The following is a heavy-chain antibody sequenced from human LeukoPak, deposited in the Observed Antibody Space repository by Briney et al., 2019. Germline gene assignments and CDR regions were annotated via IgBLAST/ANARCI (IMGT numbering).Heavy chain of an antibody. D-gene: IGHD4/OR15-4a*01. V-gene: IGHV3-53*01. CDR1: GFTFGDYA. J-gene: IGHJ4*02. Sequence: GGSLRPSCTASGFTFGDYAMSWFRQAPGKGLEWVSFIYSDNTHYSDSVKGQFTISRDNSKNTLYLQMNSLRAEDTAVYYCARRAGAYSHPYDYWGQGTLVTVSS. CDR3: ARRAGAYSHPYDY. CDR2: IYSDNT.